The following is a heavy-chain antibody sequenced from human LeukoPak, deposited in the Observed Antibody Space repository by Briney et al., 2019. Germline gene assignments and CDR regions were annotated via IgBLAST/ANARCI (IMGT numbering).Heavy chain of an antibody. CDR1: GYTFTSYD. D-gene: IGHD3-22*01. CDR3: ASLGYYYDSSGYSYYFDY. Sequence: ASVTVSCKASGYTFTSYDINWVRQATGQGLEWMGWRNPNSGNTDYAQKFQGRVTMTRNTSISTPYMELSSLRSEDTAVYYCASLGYYYDSSGYSYYFDYWGEGTLVTASS. CDR2: RNPNSGNT. J-gene: IGHJ4*02. V-gene: IGHV1-8*01.